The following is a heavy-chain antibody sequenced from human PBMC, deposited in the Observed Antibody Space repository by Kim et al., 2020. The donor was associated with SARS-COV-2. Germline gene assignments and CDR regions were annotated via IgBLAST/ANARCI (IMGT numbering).Heavy chain of an antibody. J-gene: IGHJ4*01. Sequence: GGSLRLSCVTSGLTFGTYAMSWVRQAPEKGLEWVSGISSSGGSTYYADSVKGRFTISRDSSKNTVYLQMVSLRVDDTAVYYCARTRSCSGTGCYVDYWG. CDR3: ARTRSCSGTGCYVDY. CDR1: GLTFGTYA. D-gene: IGHD2-2*01. V-gene: IGHV3-23*01. CDR2: ISSSGGST.